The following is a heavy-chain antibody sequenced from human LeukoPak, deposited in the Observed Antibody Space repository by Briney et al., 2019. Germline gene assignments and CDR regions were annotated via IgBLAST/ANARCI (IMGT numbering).Heavy chain of an antibody. CDR3: ARGPQGYDFWSGSFDY. D-gene: IGHD3-3*01. V-gene: IGHV4-39*07. Sequence: SETLSLTCTVSGGSISSSSYYWGWIRQPPGKGLEWIGSIYYSGSTYCNPSLKSRVTISVDTSKNQFSLKLSSVTAADTAVYYCARGPQGYDFWSGSFDYWGQGTLVTVSS. J-gene: IGHJ4*02. CDR2: IYYSGST. CDR1: GGSISSSSYY.